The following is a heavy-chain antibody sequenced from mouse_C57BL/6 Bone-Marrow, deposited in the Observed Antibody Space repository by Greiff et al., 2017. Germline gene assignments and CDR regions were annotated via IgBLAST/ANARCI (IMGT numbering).Heavy chain of an antibody. V-gene: IGHV1-52*01. CDR3: ARRGGYYGFAD. CDR1: GYTFTSYW. D-gene: IGHD2-1*01. CDR2: IDPSDSET. Sequence: VQLQQPGAELVRPGSSVKLSCKASGYTFTSYWMHWVKQRPIQGLEWIGNIDPSDSETHYNQKFKDKATLTVDKSSSTAYMQLSSLTSEDSAVDDCARRGGYYGFADWGQGTLVTVSA. J-gene: IGHJ3*01.